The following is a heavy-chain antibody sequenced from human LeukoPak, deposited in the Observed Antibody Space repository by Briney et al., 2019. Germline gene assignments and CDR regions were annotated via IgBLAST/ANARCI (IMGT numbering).Heavy chain of an antibody. CDR3: ARDRSSSWYFSLDP. CDR2: INSDGSST. CDR1: GFTFSSYW. D-gene: IGHD6-13*01. V-gene: IGHV3-74*01. J-gene: IGHJ5*02. Sequence: GGSLRLSCGGSGFTFSSYWMHWVRQAPGKGLVWVSRINSDGSSTRYADSVKGRFTISRDNAKNTLYLQMNSLRAEDTAVYYCARDRSSSWYFSLDPWGQGTLVTVSS.